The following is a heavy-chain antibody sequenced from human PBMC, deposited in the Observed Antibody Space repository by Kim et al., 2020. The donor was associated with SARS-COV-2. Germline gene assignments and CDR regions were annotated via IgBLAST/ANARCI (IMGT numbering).Heavy chain of an antibody. D-gene: IGHD3-3*01. Sequence: GGSLRLSCAASGFTFSSYGMHWVRQAPGKGLEWVAVISYDGSIKYYADSVKGRFTISRDNSKNTLYLQMNSLRAEATAVYYCAKDRGEGGGTIYGVVIFSDYYGMDVWRQGTTVTVSS. CDR2: ISYDGSIK. J-gene: IGHJ6*01. V-gene: IGHV3-30*18. CDR1: GFTFSSYG. CDR3: AKDRGEGGGTIYGVVIFSDYYGMDV.